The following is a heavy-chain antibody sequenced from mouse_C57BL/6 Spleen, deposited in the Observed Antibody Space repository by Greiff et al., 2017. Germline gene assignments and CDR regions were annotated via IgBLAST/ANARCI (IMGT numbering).Heavy chain of an antibody. D-gene: IGHD1-1*01. Sequence: EVQLQQSGPGLAKPSQTLSLTCSVTGYSITSDYWNWIRKFPGNKLEYMGYISYSGSPYYNPSLKSRISITRNTSKNQYYLQLNSVTTEDTATYYCARYYYGSSYGYFDVWGTGTTVTVSS. CDR2: ISYSGSP. J-gene: IGHJ1*03. CDR3: ARYYYGSSYGYFDV. CDR1: GYSITSDY. V-gene: IGHV3-8*01.